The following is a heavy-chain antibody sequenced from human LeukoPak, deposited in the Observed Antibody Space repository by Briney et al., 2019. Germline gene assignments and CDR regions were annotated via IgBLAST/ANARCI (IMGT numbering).Heavy chain of an antibody. D-gene: IGHD2-8*01. J-gene: IGHJ4*02. CDR2: IYGDGSFT. CDR3: ARVYKTNGYLY. V-gene: IGHV3-74*01. CDR1: GFTFSSYG. Sequence: PGGSLRLSCAASGFTFSSYGMHWVRQAPGKGLVWVALIYGDGSFTRYADSVKGRFTISRDNAKNTVYLQMNSLRVEDTAVYYCARVYKTNGYLYWGQGSLVTVSS.